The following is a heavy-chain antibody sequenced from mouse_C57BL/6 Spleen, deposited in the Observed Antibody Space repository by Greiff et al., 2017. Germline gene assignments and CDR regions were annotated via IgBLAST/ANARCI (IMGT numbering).Heavy chain of an antibody. V-gene: IGHV5-6*01. CDR3: ARRDYGGDYFDY. D-gene: IGHD2-4*01. CDR1: GFTFSSYG. J-gene: IGHJ2*01. Sequence: EVHLVESGGDLVKPGGSLKLSCAASGFTFSSYGMSWVRQTPDKRLEWVATISSGGSYNYYPDSVKGRFTITRDNAKNTLYLQMSSLKSEDTAMYYCARRDYGGDYFDYWGQGTTLTVSS. CDR2: ISSGGSYN.